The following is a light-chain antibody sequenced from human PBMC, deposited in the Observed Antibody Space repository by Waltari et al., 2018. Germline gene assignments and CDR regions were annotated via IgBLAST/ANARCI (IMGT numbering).Light chain of an antibody. Sequence: QSGLTQPASVSGSPVQSIPLSCTGRSAEFGSYKLVSWYQRPPGKAPKLIISEVNDRPSGVSNRFSGSKSGNTASLTISGLQAEDEADYYCCSYAGGSVIFGGGTKLTVL. V-gene: IGLV2-23*02. CDR1: SAEFGSYKL. CDR2: EVN. J-gene: IGLJ2*01. CDR3: CSYAGGSVI.